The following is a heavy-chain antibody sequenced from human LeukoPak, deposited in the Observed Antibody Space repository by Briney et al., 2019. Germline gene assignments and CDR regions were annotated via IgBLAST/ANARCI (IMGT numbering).Heavy chain of an antibody. CDR1: GYTFTSYG. D-gene: IGHD6-13*01. V-gene: IGHV1-18*01. J-gene: IGHJ5*02. CDR3: ARFLAAAGTSGWFDP. CDR2: ISAYNGNT. Sequence: ASVKVSCKASGYTFTSYGISWVRQAPGQGLEWMGWISAYNGNTNYAQKLQGRVTMTTDTSTSTAYMELRSLRSDDTAMYYCARFLAAAGTSGWFDPWGQGTLVTVSS.